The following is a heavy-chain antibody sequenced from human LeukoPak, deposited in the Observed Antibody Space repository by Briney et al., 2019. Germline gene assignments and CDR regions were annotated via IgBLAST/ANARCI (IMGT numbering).Heavy chain of an antibody. V-gene: IGHV1-18*01. CDR3: ARSSSRVYYYYGMDV. Sequence: ASVKVSCKASGHTFTSYGISWVRQAPGQGLEWMGWISAYNGNTNYAQKLQGRVTMTTDTSTSTAYMELRSLRSDDTAVYYCARSSSRVYYYYGMDVWGQGTTVTVSS. D-gene: IGHD2-2*01. J-gene: IGHJ6*02. CDR2: ISAYNGNT. CDR1: GHTFTSYG.